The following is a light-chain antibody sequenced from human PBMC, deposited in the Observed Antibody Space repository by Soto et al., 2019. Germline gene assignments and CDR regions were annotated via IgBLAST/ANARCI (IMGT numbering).Light chain of an antibody. V-gene: IGLV2-14*01. CDR3: CSYTTSNTRQIV. CDR2: DVT. J-gene: IGLJ1*01. Sequence: QSALTQPASVSGSPGQSITISCTGTSSDVGGYNYVSWYQQQPGKAPKLMIYDVTNRPSGVSDRFSGSKSGNTASLTFSGLQAEYESDYYCCSYTTSNTRQIVFGTGTKLTVL. CDR1: SSDVGGYNY.